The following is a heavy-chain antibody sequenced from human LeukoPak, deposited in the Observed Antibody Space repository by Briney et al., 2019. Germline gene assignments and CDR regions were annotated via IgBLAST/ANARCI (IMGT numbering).Heavy chain of an antibody. V-gene: IGHV1-69*05. J-gene: IGHJ4*02. CDR3: ARGRDYYDSSGYY. Sequence: ATDSRYAIGCMRQGPGQRLKRKGGIIPIFGTANYAQKFQGRVTITTDESTSTAYMELSSLRSEDTAVYYCARGRDYYDSSGYYWGQGTLVTVSS. D-gene: IGHD3-22*01. CDR2: IIPIFGTA. CDR1: ATDSRYA.